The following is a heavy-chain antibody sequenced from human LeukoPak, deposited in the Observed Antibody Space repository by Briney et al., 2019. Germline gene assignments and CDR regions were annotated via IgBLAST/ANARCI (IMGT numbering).Heavy chain of an antibody. CDR3: ARGTEMTTVTNYPNDAFDI. Sequence: SETLSLTCTVSGYSISSGYYWGWIRQPPGKGLEWIGSIYHSGSTYYNPSLKSRVTISVDTSKNQFSLKLSSVTAADTAVYYCARGTEMTTVTNYPNDAFDIWGQGTMVTVSS. J-gene: IGHJ3*02. CDR1: GYSISSGYY. D-gene: IGHD4-17*01. V-gene: IGHV4-38-2*02. CDR2: IYHSGST.